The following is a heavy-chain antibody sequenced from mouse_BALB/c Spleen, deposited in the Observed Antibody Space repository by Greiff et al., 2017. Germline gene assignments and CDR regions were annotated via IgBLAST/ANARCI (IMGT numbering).Heavy chain of an antibody. V-gene: IGHV1-14*01. D-gene: IGHD2-2*01. CDR1: GYTFTSYV. CDR2: INPYNGGT. Sequence: VQLQQSGPELVKPGASVKMSCKASGYTFTSYVMHWVKQKPGQGLEWIGYINPYNGGTSYNQKFKGKATLTVDKSSSTAYMELLSLTSEDSAVYYCARQVGLRHAMDYWGQGTSVTVSS. CDR3: ARQVGLRHAMDY. J-gene: IGHJ4*01.